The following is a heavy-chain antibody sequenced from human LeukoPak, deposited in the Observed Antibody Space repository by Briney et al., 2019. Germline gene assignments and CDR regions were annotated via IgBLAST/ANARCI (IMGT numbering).Heavy chain of an antibody. CDR1: GYTFTSYN. D-gene: IGHD2-2*01. CDR3: ARGNTGVPGWFDP. J-gene: IGHJ5*02. CDR2: MNPNSGNT. Sequence: ASVKVSCKASGYTFTSYNINWVRQATGQGLEWMGWMNPNSGNTGYAQKFQGRVTITRNTSISTAYMELSSLRSEDMAVYYCARGNTGVPGWFDPWGQGTLVTVSS. V-gene: IGHV1-8*03.